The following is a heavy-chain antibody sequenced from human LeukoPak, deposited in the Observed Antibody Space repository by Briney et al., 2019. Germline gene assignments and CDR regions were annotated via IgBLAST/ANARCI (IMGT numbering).Heavy chain of an antibody. Sequence: GASVKVSCKASGYTFTSYDINWARQAPGQGLEWMGRMNPDSDKTDYAQKFQGRLTITWNTSTSTAYMELSSLKSEDTAVYYCARTGYYYYYYYMDVWGKGTTVTVSS. CDR3: ARTGYYYYYYYMDV. J-gene: IGHJ6*03. CDR1: GYTFTSYD. CDR2: MNPDSDKT. V-gene: IGHV1-8*02.